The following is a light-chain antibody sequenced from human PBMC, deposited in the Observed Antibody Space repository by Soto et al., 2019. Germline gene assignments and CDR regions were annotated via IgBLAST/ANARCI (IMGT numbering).Light chain of an antibody. V-gene: IGKV1-39*01. CDR2: AAS. CDR1: QSISSY. CDR3: QQSYRTPRT. Sequence: DIQMTQSPSSLSASVGDRVTITCRASQSISSYLNWYQQKPGKAPKLLIYAASSLQSGVPSRFSGSGSGTDFTLTISSLQPEDFATYYCQQSYRTPRTFGKGNKV. J-gene: IGKJ1*01.